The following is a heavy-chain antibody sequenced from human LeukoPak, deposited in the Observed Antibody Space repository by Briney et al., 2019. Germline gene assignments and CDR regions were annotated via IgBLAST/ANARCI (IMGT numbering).Heavy chain of an antibody. CDR1: GGSFSGYY. J-gene: IGHJ4*02. V-gene: IGHV4-34*01. CDR2: IIHSGSA. D-gene: IGHD3-16*02. Sequence: PETLSLTCAVYGGSFSGYYWSWIRQPPGKGLEWIGEIIHSGSANYNPSLKSRVTISVDTSKNQFSLKLSSVTAADTAVYYCARGRPGYDYVWGSYRESPPYYFDYWGQGTLVTVSS. CDR3: ARGRPGYDYVWGSYRESPPYYFDY.